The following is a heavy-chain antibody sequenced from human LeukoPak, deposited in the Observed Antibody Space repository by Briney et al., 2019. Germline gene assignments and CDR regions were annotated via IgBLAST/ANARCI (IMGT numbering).Heavy chain of an antibody. CDR2: IQYDGSNK. V-gene: IGHV3-30*02. J-gene: IGHJ4*02. CDR1: GFTLSSYG. CDR3: AKDPTHYRVWDYYETIGLSY. Sequence: GGSLRLSCAASGFTLSSYGTHWVRQAPGKGLEWVAFIQYDGSNKYYADSVKGRFTISRDNSKNTLNLQMNSLRAEDTAVYYCAKDPTHYRVWDYYETIGLSYWGQGTLVTVSS. D-gene: IGHD3-22*01.